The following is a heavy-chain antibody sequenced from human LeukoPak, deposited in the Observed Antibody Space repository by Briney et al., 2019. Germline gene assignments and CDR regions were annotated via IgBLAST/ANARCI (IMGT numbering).Heavy chain of an antibody. CDR2: IYSGGST. J-gene: IGHJ5*02. D-gene: IGHD4-17*01. CDR3: ARGTPTVESWFDP. V-gene: IGHV3-66*02. Sequence: GGSLRLSCAASGLTVSSNYMSWVRQAPGKGLEWVSVIYSGGSTYYADSVKGRFTISRDNSKNTLYLQMNSLRAEDTAVYYCARGTPTVESWFDPWGQGTLVTVSS. CDR1: GLTVSSNY.